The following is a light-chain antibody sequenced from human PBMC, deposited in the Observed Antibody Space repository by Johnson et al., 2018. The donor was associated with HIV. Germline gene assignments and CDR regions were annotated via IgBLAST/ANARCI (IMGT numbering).Light chain of an antibody. CDR2: ENN. V-gene: IGLV1-51*02. CDR1: SSNIVNNS. J-gene: IGLJ1*01. CDR3: GTWDSSLSVEV. Sequence: QSVLTQPPSVSAAPGQKVTISCSGSSSNIVNNSVSWYQQLPGTAPKLLIYENNKRPSGIPDRFSGSKSGTSATLGITGLQTGDEADYYCGTWDSSLSVEVFGTGTKVTVL.